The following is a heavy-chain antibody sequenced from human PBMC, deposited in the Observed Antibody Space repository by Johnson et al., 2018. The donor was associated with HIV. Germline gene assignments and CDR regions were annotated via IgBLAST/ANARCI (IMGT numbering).Heavy chain of an antibody. J-gene: IGHJ3*02. Sequence: VQLVESGGGLVKPGGSLRVSCAASGFTFDDYGMSWVRQGPGKGLEWVSGINWNGGSTYYADSVKGRFTISRDNAKNSLYLQMNSLRAEDTALYYCAKDMGYDSSGDGAFDIWGQGTMVTVSS. D-gene: IGHD3-22*01. CDR3: AKDMGYDSSGDGAFDI. V-gene: IGHV3-20*04. CDR1: GFTFDDYG. CDR2: INWNGGST.